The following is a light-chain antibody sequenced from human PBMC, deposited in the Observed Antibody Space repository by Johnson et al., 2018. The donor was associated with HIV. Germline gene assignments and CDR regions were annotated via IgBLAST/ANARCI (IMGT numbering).Light chain of an antibody. Sequence: QSVLTQPPSVSAAPGQKVTISCSGSSSNIGNNFISWYQQLPGTAPKVLIYENNKRPTGITDRFSGSKSGTSATLGITGLPTGDEADYYCGTWDSSLSAGVFGTGTKVTVL. CDR1: SSNIGNNF. CDR3: GTWDSSLSAGV. V-gene: IGLV1-51*02. CDR2: ENN. J-gene: IGLJ1*01.